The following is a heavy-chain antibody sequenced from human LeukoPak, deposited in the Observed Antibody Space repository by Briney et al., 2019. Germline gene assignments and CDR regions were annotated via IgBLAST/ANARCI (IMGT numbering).Heavy chain of an antibody. CDR1: GFTFSTYY. CDR3: AKDKYSPVRSMSEAAYYFDF. Sequence: GGSLGLSCAASGFTFSTYYMHWVRQAPGKGLVWVSRINTDGSSTRYADSVKGRFTISRDNAKNTLYLQMNSLRAEDTAVYHCAKDKYSPVRSMSEAAYYFDFWGPGTLVSVSS. V-gene: IGHV3-74*01. J-gene: IGHJ4*02. D-gene: IGHD6-13*01. CDR2: INTDGSST.